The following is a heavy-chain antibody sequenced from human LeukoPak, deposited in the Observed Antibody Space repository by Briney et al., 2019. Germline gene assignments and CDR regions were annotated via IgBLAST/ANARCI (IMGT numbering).Heavy chain of an antibody. J-gene: IGHJ6*02. V-gene: IGHV4-4*07. CDR3: ARGRNGPSADYYYGMDV. CDR1: GGSITYF. CDR2: IHTSGGT. Sequence: SETLSLPCTASGGSITYFWTWIRQPAGKGLEWIVRIHTSGGTRYNPSLSSRVTMSLDTSKNQFSLSLTSVTAADTAIYFCARGRNGPSADYYYGMDVWGQGITVTVS. D-gene: IGHD3-10*01.